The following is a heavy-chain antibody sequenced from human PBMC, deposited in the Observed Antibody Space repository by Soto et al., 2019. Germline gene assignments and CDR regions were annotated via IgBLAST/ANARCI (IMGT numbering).Heavy chain of an antibody. D-gene: IGHD2-2*01. Sequence: HPGGSLRLSCAASGFSFSTSQMDWVRQAPGKGLEWVSYINDNGRAIYYADSVKGRFTISRDNARNSLFLQMNSLRGEDTAVYYCAKDLTGYAMDVWGQGTTVTVSS. J-gene: IGHJ6*02. CDR3: AKDLTGYAMDV. V-gene: IGHV3-48*03. CDR1: GFSFSTSQ. CDR2: INDNGRAI.